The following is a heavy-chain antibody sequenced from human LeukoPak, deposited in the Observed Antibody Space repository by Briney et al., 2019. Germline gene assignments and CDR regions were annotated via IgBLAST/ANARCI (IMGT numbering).Heavy chain of an antibody. CDR3: TTDLPASTVTTWSRDY. J-gene: IGHJ4*02. CDR1: GFTFSNAW. Sequence: GGPLRLSCAASGFTFSNAWMSWVRQAPGKGLEWVSRIKSKTDGGTTDYAAPVKGRFTISRDDSKNTLYLQMNSLKTEDTAVYYCTTDLPASTVTTWSRDYWGQGTLVTVSS. CDR2: IKSKTDGGTT. D-gene: IGHD4-17*01. V-gene: IGHV3-15*01.